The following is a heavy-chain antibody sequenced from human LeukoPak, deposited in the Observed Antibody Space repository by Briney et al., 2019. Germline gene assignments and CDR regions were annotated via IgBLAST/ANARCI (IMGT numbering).Heavy chain of an antibody. Sequence: ASVKVSCKASGYTFTAYYIHWVRQAPGQGLEWMGWIDPDSGGTNYAQKFQGRVTMTRDTSISTAYMELSRLRSDDTAVYYCAVIGVTPDYWGQGTLVTVSS. J-gene: IGHJ4*02. V-gene: IGHV1-2*02. D-gene: IGHD2/OR15-2a*01. CDR2: IDPDSGGT. CDR1: GYTFTAYY. CDR3: AVIGVTPDY.